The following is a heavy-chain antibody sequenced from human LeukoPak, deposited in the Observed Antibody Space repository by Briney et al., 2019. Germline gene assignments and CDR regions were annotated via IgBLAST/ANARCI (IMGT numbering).Heavy chain of an antibody. CDR2: LYSGGST. CDR1: GFTVSSNY. V-gene: IGHV3-53*01. CDR3: TTGLRFDY. J-gene: IGHJ4*02. Sequence: PGGSLRLSCAVSGFTVSSNYMNWVRQAPGKGLEWVSVLYSGGSTYYADSVKGRFTISRDKSKNTLYLQMNSLRAEDTAVYYCTTGLRFDYWGQGTLVTVSS.